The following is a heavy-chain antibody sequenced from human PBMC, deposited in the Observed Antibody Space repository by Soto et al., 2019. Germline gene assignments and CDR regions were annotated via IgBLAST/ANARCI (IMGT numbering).Heavy chain of an antibody. D-gene: IGHD2-15*01. CDR2: IKKDGSEK. Sequence: HPGGSLRLSCAASGFTFSDHYMSWIRQAPGKGLEWVANIKKDGSEKFYVDSVKGRFTISRDNAKNSLYLQMNSLRVEDTAVYYCARNCSGGRCLYYWGRGTLVTVSS. J-gene: IGHJ4*02. CDR1: GFTFSDHY. CDR3: ARNCSGGRCLYY. V-gene: IGHV3-7*01.